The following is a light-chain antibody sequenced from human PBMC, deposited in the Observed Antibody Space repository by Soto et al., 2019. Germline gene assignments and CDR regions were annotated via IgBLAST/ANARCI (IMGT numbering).Light chain of an antibody. CDR1: QSVSSN. CDR3: QQYNNWPRT. CDR2: GAS. V-gene: IGKV3-15*01. Sequence: IVFTQSPSTLSLTPGERATLSCRASQSVSSNLAWYQQKPGQAPRLFIYGASTRATGIPARFSGSGSGTEFTLTISSLQSEDFAVYYCQQYNNWPRTFGQGTKVDTK. J-gene: IGKJ1*01.